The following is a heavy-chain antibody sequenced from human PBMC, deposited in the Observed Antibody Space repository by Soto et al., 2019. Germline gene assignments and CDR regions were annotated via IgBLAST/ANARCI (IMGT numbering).Heavy chain of an antibody. CDR2: ISYDGSNK. J-gene: IGHJ6*02. CDR3: AKDMAAVKYNYYYGMDV. D-gene: IGHD6-13*01. CDR1: GFTFSSYG. Sequence: PGGSLRLSCAASGFTFSSYGMHWVRQAPGKGLEWVAVISYDGSNKYYADSVKGRFTISRDNSKNTLYLQMNSLRAEDTAVYYCAKDMAAVKYNYYYGMDVWGQGTTVTVSS. V-gene: IGHV3-30*18.